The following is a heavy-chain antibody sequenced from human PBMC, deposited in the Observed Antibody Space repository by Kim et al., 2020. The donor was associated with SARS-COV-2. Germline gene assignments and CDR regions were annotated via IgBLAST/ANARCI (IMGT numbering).Heavy chain of an antibody. CDR3: ARDGYSYGLGGYFDY. Sequence: DSGKGRFTISRDNAKNSLYLQMNSLRAEDTAVYYCARDGYSYGLGGYFDYWGQGTLVTVSS. V-gene: IGHV3-48*03. J-gene: IGHJ4*02. D-gene: IGHD5-18*01.